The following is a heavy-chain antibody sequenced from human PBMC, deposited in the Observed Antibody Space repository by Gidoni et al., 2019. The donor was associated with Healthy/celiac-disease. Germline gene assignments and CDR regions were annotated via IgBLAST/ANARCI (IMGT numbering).Heavy chain of an antibody. Sequence: EVQVLESGGGLVQPGGSLRLSCAASGFTFSSHAMGWVRQAPGKGVGWVSSITGSGTGTFYADSVRGRFTISKDISKNTLDLQMNSLRDEDTAVYYCAKDQCGGSNCVAHFQHWGQGTLVIVSA. CDR1: GFTFSSHA. D-gene: IGHD2-15*01. J-gene: IGHJ1*01. CDR3: AKDQCGGSNCVAHFQH. CDR2: ITGSGTGT. V-gene: IGHV3-23*01.